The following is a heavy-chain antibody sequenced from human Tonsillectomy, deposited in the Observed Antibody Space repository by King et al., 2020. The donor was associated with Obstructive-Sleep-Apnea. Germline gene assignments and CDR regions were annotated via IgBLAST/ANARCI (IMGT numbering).Heavy chain of an antibody. Sequence: VQLVESGGGVVQPGKSVRLSCAASGFTFRSHALHWVRQAPGKGLEWVADMSDDGNYKYYTDSVKGRFTISRDKSKNTLYLQMDSLRTEDTAIYYCVGNSYGDSPLLYGMDVWGQGTTVTVSS. V-gene: IGHV3-30*04. D-gene: IGHD2-21*02. CDR3: VGNSYGDSPLLYGMDV. CDR2: MSDDGNYK. J-gene: IGHJ6*02. CDR1: GFTFRSHA.